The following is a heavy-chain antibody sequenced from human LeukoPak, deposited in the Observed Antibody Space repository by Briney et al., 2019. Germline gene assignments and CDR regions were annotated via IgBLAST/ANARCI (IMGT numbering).Heavy chain of an antibody. CDR3: ARVVAATGTNWFDP. D-gene: IGHD6-13*01. V-gene: IGHV1-2*02. Sequence: GPSVKLSCKASGSTFTDYYIHWVRLAPGPGLELMGLNNPNSSDANSAQKFQGRVTITRDTSISTAYMELSRLRSDDTALYYCARVVAATGTNWFDPWGQGTLVTVSS. CDR1: GSTFTDYY. J-gene: IGHJ5*02. CDR2: NNPNSSDA.